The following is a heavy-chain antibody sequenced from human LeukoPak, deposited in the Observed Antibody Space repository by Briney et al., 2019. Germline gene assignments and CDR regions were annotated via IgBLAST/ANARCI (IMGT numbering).Heavy chain of an antibody. J-gene: IGHJ4*02. V-gene: IGHV3-48*02. Sequence: GGSLRLSCVVSGFTFRSYGTNWVRQAPGKGLEGIAYISSTTSINYTDSVKGGFTISRDNAQNSVFVQMHSLRDEDTAVYYCARRYCGTTTCSNFDYWGRGILVTVSS. CDR1: GFTFRSYG. D-gene: IGHD2-2*01. CDR3: ARRYCGTTTCSNFDY. CDR2: ISSTTSI.